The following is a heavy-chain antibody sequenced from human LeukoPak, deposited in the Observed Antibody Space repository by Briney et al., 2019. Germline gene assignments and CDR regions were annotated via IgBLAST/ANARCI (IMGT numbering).Heavy chain of an antibody. CDR2: IYPGDSDT. CDR1: GYTFSSNW. Sequence: GESLKISCKGSGYTFSSNWIGWVRQMPGKGLEWMGIIYPGDSDTRYSPSFQGQVTISADKSSSTAYLQWSSLKASDTAMYYCARHRVGIYSRNHAFDIWSQGTMVTVSS. D-gene: IGHD1-26*01. V-gene: IGHV5-51*01. CDR3: ARHRVGIYSRNHAFDI. J-gene: IGHJ3*02.